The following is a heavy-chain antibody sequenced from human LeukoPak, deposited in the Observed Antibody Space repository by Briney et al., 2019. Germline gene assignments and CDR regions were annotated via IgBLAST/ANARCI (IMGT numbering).Heavy chain of an antibody. CDR2: IDTDTGNP. Sequence: ASVKVSCETSGYTFTDFPVNWVRQAPGQGLEWMGWIDTDTGNPTYAQGFTGRFVFSLDTSVNTTYLQVNSLKAEDTAVYYCVRGRDTTGYFSYWGQGTLVTVSS. CDR1: GYTFTDFP. V-gene: IGHV7-4-1*02. J-gene: IGHJ4*02. CDR3: VRGRDTTGYFSY. D-gene: IGHD3-22*01.